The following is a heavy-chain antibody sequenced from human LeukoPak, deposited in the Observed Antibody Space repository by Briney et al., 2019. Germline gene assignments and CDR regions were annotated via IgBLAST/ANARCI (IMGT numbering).Heavy chain of an antibody. CDR1: GGYISSGGYY. J-gene: IGHJ4*02. D-gene: IGHD3-10*01. V-gene: IGHV4-31*03. Sequence: PSETLSLTRTVSGGYISSGGYYWNWIRQDPGKGLEWIGNIDSSGNTYYNPSLKSRVAILLDTSQNHFSLSLTSVTAADTAVYYCARDSIGFYGSGNFAYWGQGTLVTVSS. CDR3: ARDSIGFYGSGNFAY. CDR2: IDSSGNT.